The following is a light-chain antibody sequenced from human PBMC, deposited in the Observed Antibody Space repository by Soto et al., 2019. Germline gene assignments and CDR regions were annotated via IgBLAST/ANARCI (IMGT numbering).Light chain of an antibody. V-gene: IGKV1-5*01. CDR3: QQPNSYSIT. J-gene: IGKJ5*01. CDR1: QSISSW. CDR2: NAS. Sequence: DIQLTQPHSTLSASVGGRVTITCRASQSISSWLAWYQQKPGKAPKLLIYNASTLESGVPSRFSGSGSGTEFTLTISSLQPDDFATYYCQQPNSYSITFGQGTRLE.